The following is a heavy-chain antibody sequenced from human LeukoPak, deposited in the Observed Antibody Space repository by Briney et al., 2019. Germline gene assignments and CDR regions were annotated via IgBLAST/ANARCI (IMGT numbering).Heavy chain of an antibody. CDR2: ISSSGSTI. CDR3: ARAGLGDIVVVPADNYWFDP. Sequence: GGSLRLSCAASGFTFSSYEMNWVRQAPGKGLEWVSYISSSGSTIYYADSVKGRFTISRDNAKNSLYLQMNSLRAEDTAVYYCARAGLGDIVVVPADNYWFDPWGQGTLVTVSS. V-gene: IGHV3-48*03. J-gene: IGHJ5*02. D-gene: IGHD2-2*01. CDR1: GFTFSSYE.